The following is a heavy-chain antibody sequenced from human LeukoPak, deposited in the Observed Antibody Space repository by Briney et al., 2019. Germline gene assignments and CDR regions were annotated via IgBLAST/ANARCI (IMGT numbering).Heavy chain of an antibody. CDR2: IFYTGPT. CDR3: ARQQLRLGRHFYMDV. J-gene: IGHJ6*03. Sequence: SETLSLTCNVSGDSIDPYYWTWVRQPPGQGLEWIGYIFYTGPTKYNPSLGSRVTISLDTSKNQISLNLRSVTAPDTAAYYCARQQLRLGRHFYMDVWGKGTTVTVSS. V-gene: IGHV4-59*08. CDR1: GDSIDPYY. D-gene: IGHD6-13*01.